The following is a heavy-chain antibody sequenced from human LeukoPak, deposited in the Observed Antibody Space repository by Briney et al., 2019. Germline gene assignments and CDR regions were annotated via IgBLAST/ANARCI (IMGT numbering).Heavy chain of an antibody. J-gene: IGHJ3*01. D-gene: IGHD3-3*01. Sequence: ASVKVSCKASGYTFTNYAIHWVRQAPGQRLQWMGWINAGNGDTKYSEELQGRVTFSRDTSASTAYMELSSLRPEDTAVYYCARGLRFLEWLPTYWGQGTMVTVSS. CDR1: GYTFTNYA. CDR2: INAGNGDT. CDR3: ARGLRFLEWLPTY. V-gene: IGHV1-3*03.